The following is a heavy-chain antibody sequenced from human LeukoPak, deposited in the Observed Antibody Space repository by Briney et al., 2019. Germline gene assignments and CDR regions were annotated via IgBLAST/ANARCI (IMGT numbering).Heavy chain of an antibody. CDR2: ISATGNAR. J-gene: IGHJ4*02. Sequence: GSLRLSCAASEFTFSSFNMNWVRQAPGKGLEWISYISATGNARYHADSVKGRFTISRDNAKNSLYLQMNSLRAEDTAVYYCARVSQWELSYYFDYWGQGTLVTVSS. D-gene: IGHD1-26*01. CDR1: EFTFSSFN. V-gene: IGHV3-48*04. CDR3: ARVSQWELSYYFDY.